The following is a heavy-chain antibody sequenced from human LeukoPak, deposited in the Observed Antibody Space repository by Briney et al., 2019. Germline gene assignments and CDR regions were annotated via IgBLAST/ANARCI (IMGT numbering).Heavy chain of an antibody. CDR3: ARDDYYDSSAYRENPFDV. D-gene: IGHD3-22*01. CDR2: IIPILGTT. CDR1: GDTFSSYA. J-gene: IGHJ3*01. Sequence: ASVKVSCKASGDTFSSYATSWLRHAPGQGHEWMGGIIPILGTTNYAQKFQGRVTITADESTSTLYMELRSLRSEDTAIYYCARDDYYDSSAYRENPFDVWGQGAMVTVSS. V-gene: IGHV1-69*13.